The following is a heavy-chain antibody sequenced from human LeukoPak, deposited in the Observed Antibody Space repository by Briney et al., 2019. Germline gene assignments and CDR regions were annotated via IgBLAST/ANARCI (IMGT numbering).Heavy chain of an antibody. Sequence: GGSLRLSCAASGFAFSNYAMSWVRQAPGKGLEWVAVIYSGGVTFYADSVKGRFTVFRDNSKNTLYLQMNSLRTEDTAVYFCARWTYPWGQGTLVTVSS. D-gene: IGHD3/OR15-3a*01. CDR2: IYSGGVT. J-gene: IGHJ5*02. V-gene: IGHV3-53*01. CDR3: ARWTYP. CDR1: GFAFSNYA.